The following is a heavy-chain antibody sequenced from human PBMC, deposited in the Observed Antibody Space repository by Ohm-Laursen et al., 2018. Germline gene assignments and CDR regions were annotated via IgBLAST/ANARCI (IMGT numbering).Heavy chain of an antibody. D-gene: IGHD3-3*01. V-gene: IGHV1-69*02. CDR2: ISPISDVA. Sequence: SVKVSCKASGATFGSFTIAWVRQVPGQGLEWMAKISPISDVADYAQMFQGRVSISADKSTGTAFMELSSLRSEDTAVYYCARGPDYDFWSGYYTGILNYYYGMDVWGQGTTVTVSS. CDR3: ARGPDYDFWSGYYTGILNYYYGMDV. CDR1: GATFGSFT. J-gene: IGHJ6*02.